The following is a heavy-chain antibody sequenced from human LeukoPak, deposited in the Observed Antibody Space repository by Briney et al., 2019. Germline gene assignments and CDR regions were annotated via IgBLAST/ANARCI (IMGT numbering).Heavy chain of an antibody. CDR2: INTDGTVT. CDR3: ARVYSRGPFDS. CDR1: GFTFSKYW. D-gene: IGHD6-13*01. J-gene: IGHJ4*02. Sequence: PGGSLRLSCAASGFTFSKYWMLWVRQAPGKGLESVSRINTDGTVTTYADSVKGRFTISRDNAKNTLYLQMNSLRAEDTAMYYCARVYSRGPFDSWGQGTLVTVSS. V-gene: IGHV3-74*01.